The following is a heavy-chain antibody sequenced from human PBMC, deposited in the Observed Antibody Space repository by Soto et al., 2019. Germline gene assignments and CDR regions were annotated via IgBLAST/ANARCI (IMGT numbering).Heavy chain of an antibody. CDR2: IWHDGSEK. CDR3: ANDADRTYCSGGSCSCFDF. V-gene: IGHV3-33*06. Sequence: GGSLILSCAASGFTFSKYGIHWVRQAPGKGLEWVAVIWHDGSEKYYADSVKGRFTISRDNSKNTVYLQMNSLRVVDTAVYYCANDADRTYCSGGSCSCFDFWGPVPLVTFSS. CDR1: GFTFSKYG. D-gene: IGHD2-15*01. J-gene: IGHJ4*02.